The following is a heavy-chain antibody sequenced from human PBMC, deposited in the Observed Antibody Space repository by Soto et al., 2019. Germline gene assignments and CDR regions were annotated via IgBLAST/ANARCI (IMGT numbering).Heavy chain of an antibody. Sequence: EVQLVESGGGLVQPGGSLRLSCAASGFTFSNHWRTWIRQSPGKGPERVANINEDGSAGYYVDSVRGRFIISRDNAKNSLYLQMNGLRADDTAVYYCARDIPRGASHLDNWGQGTLVTVSS. V-gene: IGHV3-7*01. D-gene: IGHD1-26*01. J-gene: IGHJ4*02. CDR3: ARDIPRGASHLDN. CDR2: INEDGSAG. CDR1: GFTFSNHW.